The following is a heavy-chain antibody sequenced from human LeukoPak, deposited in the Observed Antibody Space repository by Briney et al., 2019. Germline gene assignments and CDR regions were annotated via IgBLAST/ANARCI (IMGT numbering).Heavy chain of an antibody. CDR2: MNHSGST. D-gene: IGHD3-10*01. J-gene: IGHJ4*02. V-gene: IGHV4-34*01. Sequence: SETLSLTCAVYGGSFSGYYWSWIRQPPGKGLEWIGEMNHSGSTNYNPSLKSRVTMSVDRSKNQFSLKLTSVTAADTAVYYCARDLDYYGSEGGDYWGQGTLVTVSS. CDR1: GGSFSGYY. CDR3: ARDLDYYGSEGGDY.